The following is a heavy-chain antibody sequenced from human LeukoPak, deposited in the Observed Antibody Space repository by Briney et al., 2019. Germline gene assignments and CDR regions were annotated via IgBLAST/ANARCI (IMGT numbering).Heavy chain of an antibody. CDR2: IYYSGST. V-gene: IGHV4-59*01. Sequence: SETLSLTCTVSGVSISSYYWSWIRQPPGKGLEWVGDIYYSGSTNYNPSLKSRLTISVDTSKNQLSLKLSCLPAADTAVYYCVRAEESSSWYYWFDPWGQGTLVTVSS. CDR3: VRAEESSSWYYWFDP. D-gene: IGHD6-13*01. CDR1: GVSISSYY. J-gene: IGHJ5*02.